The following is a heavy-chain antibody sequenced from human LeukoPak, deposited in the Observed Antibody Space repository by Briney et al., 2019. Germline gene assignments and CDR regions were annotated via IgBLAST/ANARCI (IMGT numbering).Heavy chain of an antibody. CDR2: IYSGGST. V-gene: IGHV3-66*01. CDR3: ARGYVHFDY. J-gene: IGHJ4*02. Sequence: PGGSLRLSCAAYGFTFSTYEMNWVRQAPGKGLEWVSVIYSGGSTYYADSVKGRFTISRDNSKNTLYLQMNSLRAEDTALYYCARGYVHFDYWGQGTLVAVSS. D-gene: IGHD3-10*02. CDR1: GFTFSTYE.